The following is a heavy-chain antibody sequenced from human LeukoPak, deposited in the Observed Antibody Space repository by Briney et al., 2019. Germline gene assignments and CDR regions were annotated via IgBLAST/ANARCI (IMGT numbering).Heavy chain of an antibody. Sequence: GASVKVSCKASGYTFTSYGISWVRQAPGQGLEWMGWISAYNGNTKYAQKLQGRVTMTTDTSTSTAYMELRSLRSDDTAVYYCAVYYYDSSGYYGSFDYWGQGTLVTVSS. CDR3: AVYYYDSSGYYGSFDY. CDR1: GYTFTSYG. CDR2: ISAYNGNT. D-gene: IGHD3-22*01. V-gene: IGHV1-18*01. J-gene: IGHJ4*02.